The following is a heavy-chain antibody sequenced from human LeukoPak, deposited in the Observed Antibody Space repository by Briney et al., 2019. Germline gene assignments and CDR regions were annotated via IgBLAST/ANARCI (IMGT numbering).Heavy chain of an antibody. CDR3: AELGITMNGGV. V-gene: IGHV3-48*01. CDR2: ISSSSSTI. D-gene: IGHD3-10*02. J-gene: IGHJ6*04. CDR1: GFTFSSYR. Sequence: PGGSLRLSCAASGFTFSSYRMNWVRQAPGKGLEWVSYISSSSSTIYYADSVKGRFTISRDNAKNSLYLQMNSLRAEDTAVYYCAELGITMNGGVWGKGTTVTISS.